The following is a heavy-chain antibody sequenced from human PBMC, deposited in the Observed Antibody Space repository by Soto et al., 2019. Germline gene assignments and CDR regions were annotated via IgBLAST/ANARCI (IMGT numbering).Heavy chain of an antibody. CDR2: FDPEDGET. CDR3: ATEGRAAAGNLWFDP. V-gene: IGHV1-24*01. Sequence: ASVKVSCKVSGYTLTELSMHWVRQAPGKGLEWMGGFDPEDGETIYAQKFQGRVTMTEDTSTDTAYMELSSLRSEETAVYYCATEGRAAAGNLWFDPWGQGTLVTVSS. J-gene: IGHJ5*02. CDR1: GYTLTELS. D-gene: IGHD6-13*01.